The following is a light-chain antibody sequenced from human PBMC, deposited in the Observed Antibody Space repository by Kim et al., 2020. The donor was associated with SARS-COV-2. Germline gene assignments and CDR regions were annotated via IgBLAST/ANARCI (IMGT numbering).Light chain of an antibody. V-gene: IGKV3-20*01. Sequence: EIVLTQSPGTLSLSPGERVTLSCRASQSVDSRYFAWYQQKPGQAPRLLIHAVSNRATGIPDRFSGSGSGTDFTLTISRLEPEDIAVYYCQQYGGSPRYSFGQGTKLEI. CDR3: QQYGGSPRYS. CDR1: QSVDSRY. CDR2: AVS. J-gene: IGKJ2*01.